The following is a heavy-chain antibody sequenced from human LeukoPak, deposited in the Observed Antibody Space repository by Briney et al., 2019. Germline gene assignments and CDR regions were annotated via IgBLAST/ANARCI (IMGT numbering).Heavy chain of an antibody. D-gene: IGHD3-22*01. V-gene: IGHV4-39*07. Sequence: PSETLSLTCTVSGGSISSSSYYWGWIRQPPGKGLEWIGSIYYSGSTYYNPSLKSRVTISVDTSRNQFSLRLSSVTAADTAVYYCARGDRYYYHYTGSYALDVWGQGTRVTVSS. CDR1: GGSISSSSYY. J-gene: IGHJ3*01. CDR2: IYYSGST. CDR3: ARGDRYYYHYTGSYALDV.